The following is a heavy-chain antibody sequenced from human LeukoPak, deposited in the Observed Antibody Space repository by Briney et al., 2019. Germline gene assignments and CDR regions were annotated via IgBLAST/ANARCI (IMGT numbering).Heavy chain of an antibody. J-gene: IGHJ6*03. CDR2: ISSSGSTI. V-gene: IGHV3-48*03. D-gene: IGHD3-10*01. CDR3: ARGRDQGYYYYMDV. Sequence: GGSLRLSCAASGFTFSSYEMNWVRQAPGKGLEWVSYISSSGSTIYYADSVKGRFTISRDNAKNSLYLQMNSLRAEDTAVYYCARGRDQGYYYYMDVWGKGTTVTVSS. CDR1: GFTFSSYE.